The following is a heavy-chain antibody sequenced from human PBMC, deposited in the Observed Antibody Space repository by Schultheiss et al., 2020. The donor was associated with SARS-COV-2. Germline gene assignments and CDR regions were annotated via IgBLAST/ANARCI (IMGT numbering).Heavy chain of an antibody. D-gene: IGHD1-7*01. CDR1: GGSFSGYY. J-gene: IGHJ4*02. V-gene: IGHV4-34*01. Sequence: SETLSLTCAVYGGSFSGYYWSWIRQPSGKGLEWIGEINHSGSTNYNPSLKSRVTISVDTSKNQFSLKLSSVTAADTAVYYCARGLGTIDYWGQGTLVTVSS. CDR3: ARGLGTIDY. CDR2: INHSGST.